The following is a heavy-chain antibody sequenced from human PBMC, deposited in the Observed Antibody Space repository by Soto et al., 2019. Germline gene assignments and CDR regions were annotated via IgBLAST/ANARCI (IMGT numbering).Heavy chain of an antibody. Sequence: SVKVSCKASGGTFGSYTIIWVRQAPGQGLEWMGRIIPILGIANYAQKFQGRVTITADKSTSTAYMELSSLRSEDTDVYYCARDPPYCSGGSCYPQSAEYFQHWGQGTLVTVSS. V-gene: IGHV1-69*04. J-gene: IGHJ1*01. CDR1: GGTFGSYT. D-gene: IGHD2-15*01. CDR3: ARDPPYCSGGSCYPQSAEYFQH. CDR2: IIPILGIA.